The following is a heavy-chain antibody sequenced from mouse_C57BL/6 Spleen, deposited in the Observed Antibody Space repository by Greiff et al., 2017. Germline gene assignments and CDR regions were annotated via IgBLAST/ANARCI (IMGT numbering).Heavy chain of an antibody. D-gene: IGHD2-3*01. J-gene: IGHJ1*03. CDR1: GYTFTSYW. Sequence: VKLQQPGAELVRPGTSVKLSCKASGYTFTSYWMHWVKQRPGQGLEWIGVIDPSDSYTNYNQKFKGKATLTVDTSSSTAYMQLSSLTSEDSAVYYCARGIFDGYYWYFDVWGTGTTVTVSS. CDR3: ARGIFDGYYWYFDV. V-gene: IGHV1-59*01. CDR2: IDPSDSYT.